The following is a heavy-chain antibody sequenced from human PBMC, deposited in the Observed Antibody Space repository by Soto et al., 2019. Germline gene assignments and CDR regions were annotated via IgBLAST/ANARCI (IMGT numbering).Heavy chain of an antibody. CDR1: GGSITNSGYY. J-gene: IGHJ4*02. CDR2: IYYSGST. CDR3: ARQEDSSTCYRAYYFDY. V-gene: IGHV4-39*01. D-gene: IGHD6-19*01. Sequence: PSETLSLTCNVSGGSITNSGYYWGWIRQPPGKGLEWIGSIYYSGSTYYSPSLKSRATISVDTSKNQFSLNLTSVTAADTAVYFCARQEDSSTCYRAYYFDYWGQGTLVTVSS.